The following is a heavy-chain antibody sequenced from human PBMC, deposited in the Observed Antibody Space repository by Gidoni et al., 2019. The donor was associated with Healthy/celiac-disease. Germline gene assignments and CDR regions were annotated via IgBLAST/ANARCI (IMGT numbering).Heavy chain of an antibody. Sequence: QVQLVQSGAEVKKPGASVKVSCKASGYTFTSYAMHWVRQAPGQRLEWMGWINAGNGNTKYSQKFQGRVTITRDTSASTAYMELSSLRSEDTAVYYCARLGSSETVAAQRFDPWGQGTLVTVSS. D-gene: IGHD6-19*01. CDR2: INAGNGNT. V-gene: IGHV1-3*01. J-gene: IGHJ5*02. CDR1: GYTFTSYA. CDR3: ARLGSSETVAAQRFDP.